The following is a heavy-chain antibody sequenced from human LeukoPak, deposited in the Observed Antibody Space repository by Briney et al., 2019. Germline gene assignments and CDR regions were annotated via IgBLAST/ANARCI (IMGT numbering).Heavy chain of an antibody. CDR3: ARDVTGDLIMGY. J-gene: IGHJ4*02. D-gene: IGHD7-27*01. V-gene: IGHV1-46*01. CDR2: INPSGGST. Sequence: GASVKVSCKASGYTFTSYYMHWVRQAPGQGLEWMRIINPSGGSTSYAQKFQGRVTMTRDTSTSTVYMELSSLRSEDTAVYYCARDVTGDLIMGYWGQGTLVTVSS. CDR1: GYTFTSYY.